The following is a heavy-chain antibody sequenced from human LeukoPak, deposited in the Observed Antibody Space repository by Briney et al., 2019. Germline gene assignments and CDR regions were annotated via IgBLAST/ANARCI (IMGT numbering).Heavy chain of an antibody. V-gene: IGHV3-23*01. CDR1: GFTFSSYA. CDR3: AKDRIGLGYYDSSGKEDY. J-gene: IGHJ4*02. D-gene: IGHD3-22*01. Sequence: PGGSLRLSCAVSGFTFSSYAMSWVRQAPGEGLEWVSAISGSGGSTYYADSVKGRFTISRDNSKNTQSLQMNSLRAEDTAVYYCAKDRIGLGYYDSSGKEDYWGQGTLVTVSS. CDR2: ISGSGGST.